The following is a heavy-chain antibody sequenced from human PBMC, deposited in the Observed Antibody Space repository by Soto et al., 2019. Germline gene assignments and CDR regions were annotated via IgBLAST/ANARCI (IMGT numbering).Heavy chain of an antibody. J-gene: IGHJ4*02. CDR3: ARGETGMTFDY. V-gene: IGHV3-74*01. D-gene: IGHD1-1*01. CDR1: GFTFSSYW. CDR2: INSDGSST. Sequence: GGSLRLSCAASGFTFSSYWMDWVRQAPGKGLVWVSRINSDGSSTSYADSVKGRFTISRDNAKNTLYLQMNSLRAEDTAVYYCARGETGMTFDYWGQGTLVTVSS.